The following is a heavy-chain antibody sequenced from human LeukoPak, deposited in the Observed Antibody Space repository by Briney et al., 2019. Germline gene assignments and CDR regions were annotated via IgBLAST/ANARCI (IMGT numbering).Heavy chain of an antibody. D-gene: IGHD3-3*01. J-gene: IGHJ5*02. CDR2: IVVGSGNT. CDR1: GFTFTSSA. V-gene: IGHV1-58*01. Sequence: SVKVSCKASGFTFTSSAVQWVRQARGQRLEWIGWIVVGSGNTNYAQKFQERVTITRDMSTSTAYMELSSLRSEDTAVYYCARGLRIRFLEWLLHHWGQGTLVTVSS. CDR3: ARGLRIRFLEWLLHH.